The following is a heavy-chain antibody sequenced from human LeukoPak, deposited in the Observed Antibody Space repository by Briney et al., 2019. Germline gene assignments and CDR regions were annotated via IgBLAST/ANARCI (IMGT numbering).Heavy chain of an antibody. V-gene: IGHV3-23*01. CDR2: ISGSGGST. CDR1: EFTFSSYD. J-gene: IGHJ6*02. D-gene: IGHD1-7*01. CDR3: ARPSPQLELEYYYGMDV. Sequence: GGARRRSCAASEFTFSSYDMSWVRQAPGKGLEWVSDISGSGGSTYYADSVKGRFTISRDNSENTLYLQMNSLRAEDTAVYYCARPSPQLELEYYYGMDVWGQGTTVTVSS.